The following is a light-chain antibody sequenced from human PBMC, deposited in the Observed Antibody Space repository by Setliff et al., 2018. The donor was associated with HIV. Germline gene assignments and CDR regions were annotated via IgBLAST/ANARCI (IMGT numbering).Light chain of an antibody. V-gene: IGKV2-28*01. CDR3: MQTFDIPFT. J-gene: IGKJ3*01. Sequence: DIVMTQSPLFLPVTPGEPASISCRSSQSLLYSDGHNYLGWYLQKPGQSPQLLIYLGSNRASGVPDRFSGSGSGTDFTLKINRVEADDVGVYYCMQTFDIPFTFGPGTKVDIK. CDR2: LGS. CDR1: QSLLYSDGHNY.